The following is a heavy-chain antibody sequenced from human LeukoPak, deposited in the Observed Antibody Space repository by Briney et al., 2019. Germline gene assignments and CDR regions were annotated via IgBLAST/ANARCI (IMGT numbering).Heavy chain of an antibody. J-gene: IGHJ4*02. CDR2: IIPILGIA. D-gene: IGHD6-13*01. CDR3: ASAPGIAAADPPVY. V-gene: IGHV1-69*04. CDR1: GGTFSSYA. Sequence: SVKVSCKASGGTFSSYAISWVRQAPGQGLEWMGRIIPILGIANYAQKFQGRVTITADKSTSTAYMELSSLRSEDTAVYYCASAPGIAAADPPVYWGQGTLVTVSS.